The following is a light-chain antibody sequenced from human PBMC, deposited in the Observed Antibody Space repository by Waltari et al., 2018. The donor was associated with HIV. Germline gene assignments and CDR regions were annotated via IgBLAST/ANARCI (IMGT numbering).Light chain of an antibody. J-gene: IGKJ4*01. CDR1: QPVGSS. CDR2: RAA. Sequence: DVRMIQSPSFVSASVGDSVTIICRASQPVGSSLAWYQPKPGRAPSLLVYRAAALHTGVSTRFIGNGSGIYFTLSIANLQAEDFATYYCQQAKNFPHTFGGGTRVQ. V-gene: IGKV1-12*01. CDR3: QQAKNFPHT.